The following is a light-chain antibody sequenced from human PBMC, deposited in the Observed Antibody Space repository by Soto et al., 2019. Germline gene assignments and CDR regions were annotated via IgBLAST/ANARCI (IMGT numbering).Light chain of an antibody. J-gene: IGLJ2*01. CDR1: SSNIGSNT. V-gene: IGLV1-44*01. CDR2: SNN. CDR3: AAWDDSLKGGV. Sequence: QSALTQPPSASGTPEQRVTISCSGSSSNIGSNTVNWYQQLPGTAPKLLIYSNNQRPSGVPDRFSGSKSGTSASLAISGLQSEDEADYYCAAWDDSLKGGVFGGGTKLTVL.